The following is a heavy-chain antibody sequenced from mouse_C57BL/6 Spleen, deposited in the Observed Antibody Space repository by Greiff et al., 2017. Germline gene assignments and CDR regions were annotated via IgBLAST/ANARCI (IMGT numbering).Heavy chain of an antibody. Sequence: QVQLQQPGAELVKPGASVKLSCKASGYTFTSYWMHWVKQRPGQGLEWIGMIHPNSGSTNYNEKFKSKATLTVDKSSSTAYMQLSSLTSEDSAVYYCARTTGYGSSPRWAMDYWGQGTSVTVSS. CDR1: GYTFTSYW. J-gene: IGHJ4*01. CDR2: IHPNSGST. D-gene: IGHD1-1*01. V-gene: IGHV1-64*01. CDR3: ARTTGYGSSPRWAMDY.